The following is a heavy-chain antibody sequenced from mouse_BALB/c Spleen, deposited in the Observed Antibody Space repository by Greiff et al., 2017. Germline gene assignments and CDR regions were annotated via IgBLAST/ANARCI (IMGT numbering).Heavy chain of an antibody. CDR2: ISYSGST. CDR1: GDSITSGY. D-gene: IGHD2-14*01. V-gene: IGHV3-8*02. Sequence: EVQLVESGPSLVKPSQTLSLTCSVTGDSITSGYWHWIRKFPGNKLEYMGYISYSGSTYYNPSLKSRISITRDTSKNQYYLQLNSVTTEDTATYYCARYYYRYDGFAYWGQGTLVTVAA. J-gene: IGHJ3*01. CDR3: ARYYYRYDGFAY.